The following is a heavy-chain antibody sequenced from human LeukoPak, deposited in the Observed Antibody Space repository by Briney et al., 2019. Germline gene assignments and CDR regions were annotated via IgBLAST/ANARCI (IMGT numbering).Heavy chain of an antibody. CDR1: GGSISSSY. CDR2: IYYSGST. CDR3: ARRDITMIDYAFDI. J-gene: IGHJ3*02. D-gene: IGHD3-22*01. Sequence: SETLSLTCTVSGGSISSSYWSWIRQPPGKGLEWIGYIYYSGSTNYNPSLKSRVTISVDTSKNQFSLKLSSVTAADTAVYYCARRDITMIDYAFDIWGQGTMVTVSS. V-gene: IGHV4-59*01.